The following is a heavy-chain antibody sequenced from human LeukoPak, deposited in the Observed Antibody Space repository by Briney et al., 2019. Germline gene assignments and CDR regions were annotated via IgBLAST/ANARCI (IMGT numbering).Heavy chain of an antibody. CDR2: INPSGGST. CDR1: GYTFTSYY. Sequence: GASVKVSCKASGYTFTSYYMHWVRQAPGQGLEWMGIINPSGGSTSYAQKLQGRVTMTTDTSTSTAYMELRSLRSDDTAVYYCARDRWNYYYMDVWGKGTTVTVSS. J-gene: IGHJ6*03. CDR3: ARDRWNYYYMDV. D-gene: IGHD4-23*01. V-gene: IGHV1-46*01.